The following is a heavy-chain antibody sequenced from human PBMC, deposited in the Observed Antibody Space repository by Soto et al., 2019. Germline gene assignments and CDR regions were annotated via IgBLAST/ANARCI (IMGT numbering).Heavy chain of an antibody. D-gene: IGHD4-17*01. CDR2: INPSGGST. CDR1: GYTFNNYF. Sequence: ASVKVSCKASGYTFNNYFIQWVRQAPGQGLEWMGIINPSGGSTSYAQKFQGRVTMTRDTSTSTVYMELSSLRSEDTAVYYCVTTVTTGYYFDYWGQGTLVTVSS. CDR3: VTTVTTGYYFDY. J-gene: IGHJ4*02. V-gene: IGHV1-46*02.